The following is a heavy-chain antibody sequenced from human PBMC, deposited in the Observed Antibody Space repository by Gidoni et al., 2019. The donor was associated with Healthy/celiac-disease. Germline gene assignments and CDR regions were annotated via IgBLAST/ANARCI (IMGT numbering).Heavy chain of an antibody. Sequence: LKSRVTISVDTSKNQFSLKLSSVTAADTAVYYCASIIAVAGRRGDYWGQGTLVTVSS. V-gene: IGHV4-39*01. J-gene: IGHJ4*02. CDR3: ASIIAVAGRRGDY. D-gene: IGHD6-19*01.